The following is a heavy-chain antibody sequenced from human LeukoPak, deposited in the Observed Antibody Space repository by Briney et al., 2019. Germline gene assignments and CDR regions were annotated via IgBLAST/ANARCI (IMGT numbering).Heavy chain of an antibody. CDR3: AESQGYCSSTSCRPYSSSWPFNY. J-gene: IGHJ4*02. V-gene: IGHV3-43*02. Sequence: GGSLRLSCAASGFTFDDYAMHWVRQAPGKGLEWVSLISGDGGSTYYADSVKGRFTISRDNSKNSLYLQMNSLRIEDTALYYCAESQGYCSSTSCRPYSSSWPFNYWGQGTLVTVSS. CDR2: ISGDGGST. D-gene: IGHD2-2*01. CDR1: GFTFDDYA.